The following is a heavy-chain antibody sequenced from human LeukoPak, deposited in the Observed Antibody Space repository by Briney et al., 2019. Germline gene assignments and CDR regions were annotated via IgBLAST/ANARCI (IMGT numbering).Heavy chain of an antibody. CDR1: GASFNAFQ. J-gene: IGHJ4*02. D-gene: IGHD1-26*01. CDR2: VNPSGGT. Sequence: PSETLSLTCGVSGASFNAFQWSWIRQPAGKGPEWAGDVNPSGGTNYNPSLKSRLTISIDTSKNQFSLKLSSVTAADTAVYYCARGFRGASFDYWGQGTLVTVSS. V-gene: IGHV4-34*01. CDR3: ARGFRGASFDY.